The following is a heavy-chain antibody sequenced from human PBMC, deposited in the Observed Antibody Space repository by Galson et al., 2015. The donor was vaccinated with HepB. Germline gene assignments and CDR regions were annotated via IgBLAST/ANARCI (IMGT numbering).Heavy chain of an antibody. J-gene: IGHJ4*02. Sequence: PALVKPTQTLTLTCTFSGFSLSTSGMRVSWIRQPPGKALEWLARIDWDDDKFYSTSLKTRLTISKDTSKNQVVLTMTNMDPVDTATYYCARSYIAVAGTGGLDYWGQGTLVTVSS. V-gene: IGHV2-70*04. CDR3: ARSYIAVAGTGGLDY. D-gene: IGHD6-19*01. CDR2: IDWDDDK. CDR1: GFSLSTSGMR.